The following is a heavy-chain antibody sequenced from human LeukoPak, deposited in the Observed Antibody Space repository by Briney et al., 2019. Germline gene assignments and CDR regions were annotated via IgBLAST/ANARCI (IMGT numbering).Heavy chain of an antibody. V-gene: IGHV4-59*01. J-gene: IGHJ3*02. CDR1: GGSISSYY. Sequence: SETLSLTCTVSGGSISSYYWSWIRQPPGKGLEWIGYIYYSGSTNYNPSLKSRVTISVDTSKNQFSLKLSSVTAADTAVYYCARDRSGYLGAFDIWGKGTMVTVSS. CDR2: IYYSGST. D-gene: IGHD5-12*01. CDR3: ARDRSGYLGAFDI.